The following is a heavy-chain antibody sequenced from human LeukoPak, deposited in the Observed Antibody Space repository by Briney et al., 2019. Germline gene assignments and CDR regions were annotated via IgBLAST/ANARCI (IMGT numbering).Heavy chain of an antibody. CDR2: MNPNSGNT. CDR3: ARGRPELTNWFDP. J-gene: IGHJ5*02. Sequence: ASVKVSCKASGYTFTSYDINWVRQATGQGLEWMGWMNPNSGNTGYAQKFQGRVTMTRNTSISTAYMELNSLRSEDTAVYYCARGRPELTNWFDPWGQGTLVTVSS. V-gene: IGHV1-8*01. D-gene: IGHD1-26*01. CDR1: GYTFTSYD.